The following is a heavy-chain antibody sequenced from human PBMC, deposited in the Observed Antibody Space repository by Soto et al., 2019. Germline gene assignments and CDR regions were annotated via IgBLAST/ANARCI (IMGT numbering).Heavy chain of an antibody. J-gene: IGHJ4*02. CDR1: GFSLSTNGVG. CDR2: LYWDDDK. V-gene: IGHV2-5*02. D-gene: IGHD6-19*01. CDR3: AHAGYCCGWTFDS. Sequence: QITLKESGPTLVKPTQTLTLTCTFSGFSLSTNGVGVGWIRQPPGKGLEWLALLYWDDDKRYRPSLKTRLTITTDTSKSQVVLTMTNMGPVDTATYYCAHAGYCCGWTFDSWGQGPLVTVSS.